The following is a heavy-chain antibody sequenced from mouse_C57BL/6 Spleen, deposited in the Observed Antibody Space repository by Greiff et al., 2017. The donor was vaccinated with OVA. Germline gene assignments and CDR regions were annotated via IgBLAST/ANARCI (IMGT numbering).Heavy chain of an antibody. V-gene: IGHV5-9-1*02. CDR1: GFTFSSYA. D-gene: IGHD2-1*01. J-gene: IGHJ2*01. Sequence: EVKVEESGEGLVKPGGSLKLSCAASGFTFSSYAMSWVRQTPEKRLEWVAYISSGGDYIYYADTVKGRFTISRDNARNTLYLQMSSLKSEDTAMYYCTRDLGNLYYFDYWGQGTTLTVSS. CDR2: ISSGGDYI. CDR3: TRDLGNLYYFDY.